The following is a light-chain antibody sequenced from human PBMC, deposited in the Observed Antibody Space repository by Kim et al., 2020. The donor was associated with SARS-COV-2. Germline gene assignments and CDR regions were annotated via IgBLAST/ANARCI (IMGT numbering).Light chain of an antibody. V-gene: IGLV3-19*01. CDR3: NSRDSSANHVV. CDR1: SLRSYD. J-gene: IGLJ2*01. CDR2: GKN. Sequence: ALGQTGRITCQGDSLRSYDASWYQQKPGQAPLLVIYGKNNRPAGIPDRFSGSSSGNTASLTITGAQAEEEADYYCNSRDSSANHVVFGGGTQLTVL.